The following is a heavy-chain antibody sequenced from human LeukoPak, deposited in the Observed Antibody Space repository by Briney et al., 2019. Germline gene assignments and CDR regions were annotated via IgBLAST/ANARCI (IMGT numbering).Heavy chain of an antibody. J-gene: IGHJ4*02. CDR2: ISGDGGST. V-gene: IGHV3-43*02. D-gene: IGHD1-26*01. CDR3: AKGLVGARGY. Sequence: GGSLRLSCAASGFTFDDYAMHWVRQAPGKGLECVSLISGDGGSTYYADSVKGRFTISRDNSKNSLYLQMNSLRTEDTALYDCAKGLVGARGYWGQGTLVTVSS. CDR1: GFTFDDYA.